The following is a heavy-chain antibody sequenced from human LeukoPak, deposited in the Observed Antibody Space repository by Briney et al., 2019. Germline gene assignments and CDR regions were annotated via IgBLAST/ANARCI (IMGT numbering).Heavy chain of an antibody. CDR2: IYHSGST. D-gene: IGHD2-2*01. J-gene: IGHJ5*02. CDR3: ARDCSSTSCAPSP. CDR1: GGSISSYY. Sequence: SETLSLTCTVSGGSISSYYWSWIRQPPGKGLEWIGYIYHSGSTYYNPSLKSRVTISVDRSKNQFSLKLSSVTAADTAVYYCARDCSSTSCAPSPWGQGTLVTVSS. V-gene: IGHV4-59*12.